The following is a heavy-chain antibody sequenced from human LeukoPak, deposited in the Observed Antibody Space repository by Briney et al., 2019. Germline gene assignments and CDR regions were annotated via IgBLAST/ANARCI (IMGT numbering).Heavy chain of an antibody. CDR1: GFTFSSYG. CDR2: IRYDGNNK. CDR3: AKDPGTRYDPLGYFDY. Sequence: GGSLRLSCAASGFTFSSYGMHWVRQAPGKGLEWVAFIRYDGNNKYYADSVKGRFTISRDNSKNTLYLQMNSLRAEDTAVYYCAKDPGTRYDPLGYFDYWGQGTLVTVSS. J-gene: IGHJ4*02. D-gene: IGHD3-10*01. V-gene: IGHV3-30*02.